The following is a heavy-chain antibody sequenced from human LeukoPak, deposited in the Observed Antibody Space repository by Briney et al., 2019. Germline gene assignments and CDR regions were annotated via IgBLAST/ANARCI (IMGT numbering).Heavy chain of an antibody. J-gene: IGHJ3*02. CDR2: ISYDGSNK. Sequence: GRSLRLSCAASGFTFSSYAMHWARQAPGKGLEWVAVISYDGSNKYYADSVKGRFTISRDNSKNTLYLQMNSLRAEDTAVYYCARGGGQQWHDAFDIWGQGTMVTVSS. CDR1: GFTFSSYA. D-gene: IGHD1/OR15-1a*01. V-gene: IGHV3-30-3*01. CDR3: ARGGGQQWHDAFDI.